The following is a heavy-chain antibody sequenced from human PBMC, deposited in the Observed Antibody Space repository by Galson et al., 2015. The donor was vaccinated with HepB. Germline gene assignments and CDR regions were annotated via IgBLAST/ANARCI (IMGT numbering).Heavy chain of an antibody. Sequence: QSGAEVKKPGESLKISCTGSGYSFTSYWIGWVRQMPGKGLEWMGIIYPGDSDTRYSPSFQGQVTISADKSISTAYLQWSSLKASDTAMYYCARYWNDEYYYYYMDVWGKGTTVTVSS. CDR2: IYPGDSDT. CDR1: GYSFTSYW. CDR3: ARYWNDEYYYYYMDV. V-gene: IGHV5-51*03. J-gene: IGHJ6*03. D-gene: IGHD1-1*01.